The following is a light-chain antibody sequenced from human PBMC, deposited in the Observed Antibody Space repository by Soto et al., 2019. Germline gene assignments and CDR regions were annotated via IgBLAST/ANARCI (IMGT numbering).Light chain of an antibody. Sequence: EIVMTHSPATLSLSPGERATLSCTASQSISTELAWYQQKPGQPPRLLIYSASTRATGVPARFTGSGSGSEFTLTISGLQSEEFAVYYCQQGHNWPLTFGQGTRLEI. CDR1: QSISTE. CDR2: SAS. V-gene: IGKV3-15*01. J-gene: IGKJ2*01. CDR3: QQGHNWPLT.